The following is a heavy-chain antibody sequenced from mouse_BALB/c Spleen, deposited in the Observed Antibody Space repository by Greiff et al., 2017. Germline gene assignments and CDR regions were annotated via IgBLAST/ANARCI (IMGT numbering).Heavy chain of an antibody. CDR3: AREGLRGLGAWFAD. V-gene: IGHV2-9*02. J-gene: IGHJ3*01. Sequence: QVQLKESGPGLVAPSQSLSITCTVSGFSLTSYGVHWVRQPPGKGLEWLGVIWAGGSTNYNSALMSRLSISKDNSKSQVFLKMNSLQTDDTAMYYCAREGLRGLGAWFADWGQGTLVTVSA. CDR1: GFSLTSYG. D-gene: IGHD2-4*01. CDR2: IWAGGST.